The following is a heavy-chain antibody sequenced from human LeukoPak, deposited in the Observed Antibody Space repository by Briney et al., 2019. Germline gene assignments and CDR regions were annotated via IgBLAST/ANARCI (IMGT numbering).Heavy chain of an antibody. V-gene: IGHV4-38-2*02. CDR3: ARDRDGSGSYYSPSWDY. J-gene: IGHJ4*02. D-gene: IGHD3-10*01. Sequence: SETLSLSCTVSGYSISSGYHWGWIRQPPGKGLEWIGSIYHSGSTYYNPSLKSRVTISVDTSKNQFSLKLSSVTAADTAVYYCARDRDGSGSYYSPSWDYWGQGTLVTVSS. CDR1: GYSISSGYH. CDR2: IYHSGST.